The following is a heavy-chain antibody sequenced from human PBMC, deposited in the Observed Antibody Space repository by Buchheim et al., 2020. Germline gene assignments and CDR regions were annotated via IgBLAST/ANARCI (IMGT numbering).Heavy chain of an antibody. CDR1: GFDFHNYG. CDR3: AKGALTGSSNSWAPVYFDS. D-gene: IGHD4-11*01. J-gene: IGHJ4*02. CDR2: ISYDGSNK. V-gene: IGHV3-30*18. Sequence: VQLLESGGGLVQPGGSLRLSCVASGFDFHNYGMSWVRQAPGKGLEWVAVISYDGSNKYYADSVKGRFTISRDNSKNTVYTQINSLRVEDTAVYYCAKGALTGSSNSWAPVYFDSWGQGTL.